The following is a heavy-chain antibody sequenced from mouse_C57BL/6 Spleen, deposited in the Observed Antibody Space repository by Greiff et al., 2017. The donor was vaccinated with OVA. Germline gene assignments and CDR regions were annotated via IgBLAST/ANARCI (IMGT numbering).Heavy chain of an antibody. CDR2: IDPNSGGT. CDR1: GYTFTSYW. D-gene: IGHD1-1*01. J-gene: IGHJ1*03. Sequence: VQLQQPGAELVKPGASVKLSCKASGYTFTSYWMHWVKQRPVRGLEWIGRIDPNSGGTTYNEKFQSKATLHVDKPSSPAYKQLSSLTSEDSAVYYCARDYYGSSYWYCDVWGTGTTVTVSS. V-gene: IGHV1-72*01. CDR3: ARDYYGSSYWYCDV.